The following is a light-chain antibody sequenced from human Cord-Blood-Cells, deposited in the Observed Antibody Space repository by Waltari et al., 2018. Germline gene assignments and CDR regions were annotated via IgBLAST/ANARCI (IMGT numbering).Light chain of an antibody. CDR2: DVS. Sequence: QSALTQPRPVSGSPGQSVTISCTGTSSAVGGYNYVSWYQQHPGKAPKLMIYDVSKRPSGVPDRFSGSKSGNTASLTISGLQAEDEADYYCCSYAGSYTLGVFGGGTKLTVL. CDR1: SSAVGGYNY. CDR3: CSYAGSYTLGV. J-gene: IGLJ3*02. V-gene: IGLV2-11*01.